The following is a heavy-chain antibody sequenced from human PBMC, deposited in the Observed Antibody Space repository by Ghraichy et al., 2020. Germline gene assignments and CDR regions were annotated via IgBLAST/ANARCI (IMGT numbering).Heavy chain of an antibody. CDR1: GVTLSDHF. Sequence: SCVASGVTLSDHFVDWVRQAPGQGPEWVGRTANRANSYITEYAASVRGRFTISRDDSKNSLHLQMNSLKTEDTAVYYCVRAGAGLDVWGQGTTVTVSS. CDR2: TANRANSYIT. V-gene: IGHV3-72*01. J-gene: IGHJ6*02. CDR3: VRAGAGLDV. D-gene: IGHD3-10*01.